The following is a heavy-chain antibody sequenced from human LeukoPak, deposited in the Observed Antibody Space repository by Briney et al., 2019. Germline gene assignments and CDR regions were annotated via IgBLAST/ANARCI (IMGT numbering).Heavy chain of an antibody. V-gene: IGHV3-30*02. CDR2: IRFDGNNK. D-gene: IGHD3-22*01. Sequence: PGGSLRLSCAPSGFTFSSYGMHWVRQAPGKGLEWVAFIRFDGNNKYYADSVKGRFTISRDNSKNTLYLQMTSLRAEDTAVYYCARDGLIIGYDSSGYFDYWGQGTLVTVSS. J-gene: IGHJ4*02. CDR1: GFTFSSYG. CDR3: ARDGLIIGYDSSGYFDY.